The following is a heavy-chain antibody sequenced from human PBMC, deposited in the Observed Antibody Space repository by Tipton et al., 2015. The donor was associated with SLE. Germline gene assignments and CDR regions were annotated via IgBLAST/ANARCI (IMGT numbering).Heavy chain of an antibody. J-gene: IGHJ4*02. CDR2: IYYSGST. CDR1: GGSIRSYY. V-gene: IGHV4-39*01. Sequence: TLSLTCTVSGGSIRSYYWGWIRQPPGKGLEWIGSIYYSGSTYYNPSLKSRVTISVDTSKNQFSLKLSSVTAADTAVYYCASSFDYWGQGTLVTVSS. CDR3: ASSFDY.